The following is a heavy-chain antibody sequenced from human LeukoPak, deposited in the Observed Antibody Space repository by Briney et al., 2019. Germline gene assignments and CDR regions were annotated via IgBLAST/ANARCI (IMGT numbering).Heavy chain of an antibody. J-gene: IGHJ4*02. CDR2: ISGSGNSA. D-gene: IGHD1-26*01. V-gene: IGHV3-23*01. Sequence: GGSLRLSCAASGFTFTSYAMSWVRQAPGKGLEWVSVISGSGNSANYADSVKGRFTISRDNSRSTLYLQMTSLRVEDTATYYCVKAERFSGTKTPDYWGQGTLVTVSS. CDR1: GFTFTSYA. CDR3: VKAERFSGTKTPDY.